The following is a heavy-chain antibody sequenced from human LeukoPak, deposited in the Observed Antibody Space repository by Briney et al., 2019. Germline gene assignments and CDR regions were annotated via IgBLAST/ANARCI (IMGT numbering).Heavy chain of an antibody. V-gene: IGHV3-23*01. J-gene: IGHJ2*01. CDR2: ISGSGGST. Sequence: PGGSLRLSCAASGFTFSSYAMSWVRQAPGKGLEWVSAISGSGGSTYYADSVKGRFTISRDNSKNTLYLQMNSLRAEDTAVYYCARMWDSRYTYGFRYFDVWGRGTLVTVSS. D-gene: IGHD5-18*01. CDR3: ARMWDSRYTYGFRYFDV. CDR1: GFTFSSYA.